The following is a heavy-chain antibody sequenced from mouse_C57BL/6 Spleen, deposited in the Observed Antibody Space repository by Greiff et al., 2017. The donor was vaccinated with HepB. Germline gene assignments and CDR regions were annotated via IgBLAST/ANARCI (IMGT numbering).Heavy chain of an antibody. CDR2: IYPGSGNT. J-gene: IGHJ3*01. CDR3: ARLGYGNSWFAY. D-gene: IGHD2-1*01. Sequence: QVQLQQSGPELVKPGASVKISCKASGYSFTSYYIHWVKQMPGQGLEWIGWIYPGSGNTKYNEKFKGKATLTADTSSSTAYMQLSSLTSEDSAVYYCARLGYGNSWFAYWGQGTLVTVSA. CDR1: GYSFTSYY. V-gene: IGHV1-66*01.